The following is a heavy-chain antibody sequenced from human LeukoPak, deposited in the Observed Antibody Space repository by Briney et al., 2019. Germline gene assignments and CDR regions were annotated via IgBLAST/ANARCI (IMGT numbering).Heavy chain of an antibody. CDR1: GGTFSIYA. CDR3: ASAPEYYYDSRGTQLGY. D-gene: IGHD3-22*01. J-gene: IGHJ4*02. V-gene: IGHV1-69*05. CDR2: IIPIFGTA. Sequence: SVKVSCNASGGTFSIYAISWVRQAPGQGREWMGRIIPIFGTANYAQKFQGRVTITTDESTSTAYMELSSLRSEDTAVYYCASAPEYYYDSRGTQLGYWGQGTLVTVSS.